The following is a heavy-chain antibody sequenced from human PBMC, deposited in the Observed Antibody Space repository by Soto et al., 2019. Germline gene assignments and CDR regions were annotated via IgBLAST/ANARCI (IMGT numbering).Heavy chain of an antibody. CDR1: GFTFGSYA. V-gene: IGHV3-23*01. J-gene: IGHJ4*02. D-gene: IGHD2-15*01. CDR3: AGNCSGGSCHDY. CDR2: ISGSGGST. Sequence: GGSLRLSCAASGFTFGSYAMSWVRQAPGKGLEWLSAISGSGGSTYYADAVKGRFTISRDNSKNTLYLQMNSLRAEDTAVYYCAGNCSGGSCHDYWGQGTLVTVSS.